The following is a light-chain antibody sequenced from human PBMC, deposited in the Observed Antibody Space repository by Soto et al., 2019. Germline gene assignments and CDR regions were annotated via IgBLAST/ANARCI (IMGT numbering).Light chain of an antibody. J-gene: IGLJ1*01. Sequence: QSVLTQPASVSGSPGQSITISCTGTSSDVGGYNYVSWYQQHSGKAPKLMIYDVSNRPSGVSNRFSGSKSGNTSSLTISGIQAEDEADYYCSSYTSSSTLYVFGTGTKVTVL. V-gene: IGLV2-14*01. CDR1: SSDVGGYNY. CDR3: SSYTSSSTLYV. CDR2: DVS.